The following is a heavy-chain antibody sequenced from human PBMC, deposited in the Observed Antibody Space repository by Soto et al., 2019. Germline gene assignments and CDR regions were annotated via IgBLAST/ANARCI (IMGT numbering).Heavy chain of an antibody. D-gene: IGHD6-19*01. CDR1: GGSISTYY. CDR2: IYYSGST. Sequence: QVQLQESGPGLVKPSETLSLTCTVSGGSISTYYWSWIRQPPGKGLEWIGYIYYSGSTNYNPSLKSRVTISVDTPKNQFSLKLSSVTAADTAVYYCALQAVAGTESFDYWGQGTLVTVSS. V-gene: IGHV4-59*12. J-gene: IGHJ4*02. CDR3: ALQAVAGTESFDY.